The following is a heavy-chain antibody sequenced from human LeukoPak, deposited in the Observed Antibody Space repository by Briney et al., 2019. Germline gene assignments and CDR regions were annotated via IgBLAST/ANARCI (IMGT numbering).Heavy chain of an antibody. CDR1: GGSISGYY. V-gene: IGHV4-59*01. D-gene: IGHD4-17*01. CDR3: AGFSGASYSDY. Sequence: SETLSLTCTVSGGSISGYYWSWIRQPPRKRLEWIGYIYHSGSTNYNPSLKSRVTTSVDTSKNQFSLKLSSVTGADTAVYYCAGFSGASYSDYWGQGTLVTVSS. CDR2: IYHSGST. J-gene: IGHJ4*02.